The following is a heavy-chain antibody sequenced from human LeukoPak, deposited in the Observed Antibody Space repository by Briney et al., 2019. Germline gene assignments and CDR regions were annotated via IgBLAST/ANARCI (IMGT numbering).Heavy chain of an antibody. D-gene: IGHD1-26*01. Sequence: PGGSLRLSCAASGFTFSSYSMNWVRQAPGKGLEWVSSISSSSSTIYYADSVKGRFTISRDNAKNSLYLQMNSLRAEDTAVYYCARQTGLKVGAHGFDYWGQGTLVTVSS. CDR2: ISSSSSTI. J-gene: IGHJ4*02. V-gene: IGHV3-48*04. CDR3: ARQTGLKVGAHGFDY. CDR1: GFTFSSYS.